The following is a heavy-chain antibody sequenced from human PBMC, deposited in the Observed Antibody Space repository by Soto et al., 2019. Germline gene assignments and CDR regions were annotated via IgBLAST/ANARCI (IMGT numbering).Heavy chain of an antibody. V-gene: IGHV1-69*01. CDR1: GGTFSSYA. Sequence: QVQLVQSGAEVKKPGSSVKVSCKASGGTFSSYAISWVRQAPGQGLEWMGGIIPIFGTANYAQKFQGRVTITADESTSTAYMERSSLRSEDTAVYYCARFAPVHSSSWLSWFDPGGQVTLVTVSS. CDR3: ARFAPVHSSSWLSWFDP. J-gene: IGHJ5*02. D-gene: IGHD6-13*01. CDR2: IIPIFGTA.